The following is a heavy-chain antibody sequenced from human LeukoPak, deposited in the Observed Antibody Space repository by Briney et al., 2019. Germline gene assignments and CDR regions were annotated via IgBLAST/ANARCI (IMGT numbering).Heavy chain of an antibody. J-gene: IGHJ4*02. CDR3: ARSSGWYFY. Sequence: PSETLSLTCAVYGGSFSGYYWSWIRQPPGRGLEWIGEINHSGSTNYNPSLKSRVTISVDTSKNQFSLKLSSVTAADMAVYYCARSSGWYFYWGQGTLVTVSS. CDR2: INHSGST. CDR1: GGSFSGYY. V-gene: IGHV4-34*01. D-gene: IGHD6-19*01.